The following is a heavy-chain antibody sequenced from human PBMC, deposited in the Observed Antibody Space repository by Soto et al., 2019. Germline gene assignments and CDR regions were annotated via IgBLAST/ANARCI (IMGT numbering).Heavy chain of an antibody. CDR3: AKDEVVGAAYYYYYGMDV. D-gene: IGHD1-26*01. CDR2: ISYDGSNK. J-gene: IGHJ6*02. CDR1: GFTFSSYG. Sequence: GGSLRLSCAASGFTFSSYGMHWVRQAPGKGLEWVAVISYDGSNKYYADSVKGRFTISRDNSKNTMYLQMNRLRAEDTAVYYCAKDEVVGAAYYYYYGMDVWGQGTTVTGSS. V-gene: IGHV3-30*18.